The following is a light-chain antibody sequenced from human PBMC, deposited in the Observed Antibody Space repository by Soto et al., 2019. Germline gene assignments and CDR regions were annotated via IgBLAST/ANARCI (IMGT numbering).Light chain of an antibody. CDR3: CSYAGSSTFPYV. CDR2: EVS. Sequence: QSALTQPASVSGSPGQSITISFTGTSSDVGSYNLVSWYQHHPGKAPKLMIYEVSKRPSGVSNRFSGSKSGNTASLTISGLQAEDEADYYCCSYAGSSTFPYVFGTGTKLTVL. V-gene: IGLV2-23*02. J-gene: IGLJ1*01. CDR1: SSDVGSYNL.